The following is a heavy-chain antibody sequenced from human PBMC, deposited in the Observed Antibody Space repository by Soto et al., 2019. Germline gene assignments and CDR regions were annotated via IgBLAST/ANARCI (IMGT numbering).Heavy chain of an antibody. D-gene: IGHD3-22*01. CDR3: ARGGYYDSSGSRNYHYYGMNV. CDR2: IWYDGSNK. J-gene: IGHJ6*02. CDR1: GFTFSSYG. V-gene: IGHV3-33*01. Sequence: GGSLRLSCAASGFTFSSYGVHWVRQAPGKGLEWVAVIWYDGSNKYYADSVKGRFTISRDNSKNTLYLQMNSLRAEDTAVYYCARGGYYDSSGSRNYHYYGMNVWGQGTTVTVSS.